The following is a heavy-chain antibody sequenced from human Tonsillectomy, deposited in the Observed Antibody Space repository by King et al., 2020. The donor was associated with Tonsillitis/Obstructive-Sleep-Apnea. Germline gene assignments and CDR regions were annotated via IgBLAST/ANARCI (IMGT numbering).Heavy chain of an antibody. CDR1: GFTFGSYA. Sequence: VQLVESGGALIQLGGSLRLSCAASGFTFGSYAMSWVRQAPGKGLEWVSTSSRSGGTGYYADSVKGRFAISRDNSKNTLYLQMSSLRAEDTAVYYCAKRDVTFNTDDAFDIWGKGTMVTVSS. D-gene: IGHD1-14*01. CDR3: AKRDVTFNTDDAFDI. J-gene: IGHJ3*02. V-gene: IGHV3-23*04. CDR2: SSRSGGTG.